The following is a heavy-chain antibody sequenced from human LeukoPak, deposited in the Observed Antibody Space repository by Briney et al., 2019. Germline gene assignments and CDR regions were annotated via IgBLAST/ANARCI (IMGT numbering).Heavy chain of an antibody. V-gene: IGHV1-69*04. CDR3: ARDGAVAVPHFDY. CDR1: GGTFSSYA. Sequence: SVKVSCKASGGTFSSYAISWVRQAPGQGLEWMGRIIPIFGIANYAQKFQGRVTITADKSTSTAYMELSSLRSEDTAVHYCARDGAVAVPHFDYWGQGTLVTVSS. J-gene: IGHJ4*02. CDR2: IIPIFGIA. D-gene: IGHD6-19*01.